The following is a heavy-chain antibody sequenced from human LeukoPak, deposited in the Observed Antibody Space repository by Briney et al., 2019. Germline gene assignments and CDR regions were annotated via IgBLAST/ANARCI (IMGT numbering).Heavy chain of an antibody. CDR1: GYRFTSYW. CDR2: VYPGDSDT. Sequence: GGALKISFKGSGYRFTSYWIGWVRRMPGKGLEWMGIVYPGDSDTRYSPSFQGQVTISADKSISTAYLQWSSLKASDTAMYYCARSCGPKPHDAFDIWGQGTMVTVSS. J-gene: IGHJ3*02. D-gene: IGHD2-21*01. V-gene: IGHV5-51*01. CDR3: ARSCGPKPHDAFDI.